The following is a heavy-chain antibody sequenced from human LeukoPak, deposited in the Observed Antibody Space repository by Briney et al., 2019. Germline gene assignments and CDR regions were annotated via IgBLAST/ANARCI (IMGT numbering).Heavy chain of an antibody. CDR2: ISTGSGYI. CDR1: GYSFSTYS. CDR3: ARSFYDSSGYPNFDY. D-gene: IGHD3-22*01. Sequence: PGGSLRLSCAASGYSFSTYSMNWVRQAPGKGLDWVSFISTGSGYIYYADSVKGRFTISRDNAKKSLYLQMNSLRAEDTAVYFCARSFYDSSGYPNFDYWGQGTLVTVSS. V-gene: IGHV3-21*01. J-gene: IGHJ4*02.